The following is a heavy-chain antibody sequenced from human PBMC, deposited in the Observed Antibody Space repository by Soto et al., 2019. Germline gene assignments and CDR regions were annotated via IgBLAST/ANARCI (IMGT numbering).Heavy chain of an antibody. J-gene: IGHJ6*02. CDR2: INPSGGST. D-gene: IGHD6-13*01. CDR3: ATRSSVGDFDYYYYGMDV. CDR1: GYTFTSYY. V-gene: IGHV1-46*01. Sequence: EASVKVSCKASGYTFTSYYMHWVRQAPGQGLEWMGIINPSGGSTSYAQKFQGRVTMTRDTSTSTVYMELSSLRSEDTAVYYCATRSSVGDFDYYYYGMDVWGQGTTVTVSS.